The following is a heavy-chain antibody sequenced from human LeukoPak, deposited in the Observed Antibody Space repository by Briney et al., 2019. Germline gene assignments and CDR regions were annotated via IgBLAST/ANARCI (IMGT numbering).Heavy chain of an antibody. J-gene: IGHJ5*02. D-gene: IGHD6-19*01. CDR2: TYYRSKWYN. CDR1: GDSVSSNSAA. CDR3: ARTPNSGFGWWFDP. Sequence: SQTVSLTCAISGDSVSSNSAAWNWIRQSPSSGLEWLGRTYYRSKWYNDYAVSVKSRITINPDTSKNQFSLQLNSVTPEDTAVYYCARTPNSGFGWWFDPWGQGTLVTVSS. V-gene: IGHV6-1*01.